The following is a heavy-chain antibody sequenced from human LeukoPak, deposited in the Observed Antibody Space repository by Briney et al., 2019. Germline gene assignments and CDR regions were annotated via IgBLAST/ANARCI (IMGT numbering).Heavy chain of an antibody. CDR2: ISYDGSNK. Sequence: GGSLRLSCAASGFTFSSYGMHWVRQAPGKGLEWVAVISYDGSNKYYADSVKGRFTISRDNSKNTLYLRMNSLRAEDTAVYYCARDHHDSSGYYPDYWGQGTLVTVSS. V-gene: IGHV3-30*03. D-gene: IGHD3-22*01. J-gene: IGHJ4*02. CDR1: GFTFSSYG. CDR3: ARDHHDSSGYYPDY.